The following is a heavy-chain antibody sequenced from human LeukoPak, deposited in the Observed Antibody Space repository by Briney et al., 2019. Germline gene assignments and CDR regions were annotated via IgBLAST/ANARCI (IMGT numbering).Heavy chain of an antibody. V-gene: IGHV1-2*06. J-gene: IGHJ5*02. D-gene: IGHD3-10*01. CDR3: AREPATMVRGVLLGRFDP. CDR2: INPDSGGT. CDR1: GYTFTGYY. Sequence: ASVKVSCKASGYTFTGYYMHWVRQAPGQGLEWMGRINPDSGGTNYAQKFQGRVTMTRDTSISTAYMDLRRLRSDDTAVYYCAREPATMVRGVLLGRFDPWGQGTLVTVSS.